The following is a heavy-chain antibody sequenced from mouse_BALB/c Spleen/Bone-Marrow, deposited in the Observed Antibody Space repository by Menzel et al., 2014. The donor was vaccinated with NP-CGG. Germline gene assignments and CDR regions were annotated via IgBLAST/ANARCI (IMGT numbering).Heavy chain of an antibody. V-gene: IGHV5-6*01. CDR1: GSTFSSYG. Sequence: EVKLMESGGDLVKPGGSLKLSCAASGSTFSSYGMSWVRQTPDKRLEWVATISSGGSYTYYPDSVKGRFTISRDNAKNTLHLQMSSLKSEDTAMYYCARHRDAMDYWGQGTSVTVSS. J-gene: IGHJ4*01. CDR3: ARHRDAMDY. D-gene: IGHD3-3*01. CDR2: ISSGGSYT.